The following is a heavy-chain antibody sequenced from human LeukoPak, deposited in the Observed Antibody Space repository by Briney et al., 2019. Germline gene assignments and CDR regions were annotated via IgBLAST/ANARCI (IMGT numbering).Heavy chain of an antibody. V-gene: IGHV3-23*01. Sequence: GGSLRLSCAASGVTFSSDVISWVRQAPGEGLGCGSAISCSGSGDSTYYAASVKGRFTISRANSKNTLYLQMNSLRAGDTAVYYCARSYDPGYIWGQGTMVTVSS. CDR3: ARSYDPGYI. D-gene: IGHD3-16*01. CDR2: ISCSGSGDST. J-gene: IGHJ3*02. CDR1: GVTFSSDV.